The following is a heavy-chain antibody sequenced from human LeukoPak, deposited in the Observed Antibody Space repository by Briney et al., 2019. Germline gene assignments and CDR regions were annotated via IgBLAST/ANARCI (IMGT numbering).Heavy chain of an antibody. CDR3: AKSDDFWSGYLSGY. Sequence: GGSLRLSCAASGFTFSSYGMHWVRQAPGKGQEWVAVIWYDGSNKYYADSVKGRFTISRDNSKNTLYLQMNSLRAEDTAVYYCAKSDDFWSGYLSGYWGQGTLVTVSS. CDR2: IWYDGSNK. D-gene: IGHD3-3*01. J-gene: IGHJ4*02. CDR1: GFTFSSYG. V-gene: IGHV3-33*06.